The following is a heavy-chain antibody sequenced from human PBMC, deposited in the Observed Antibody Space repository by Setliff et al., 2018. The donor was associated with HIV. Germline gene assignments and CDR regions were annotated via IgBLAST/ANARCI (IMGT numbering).Heavy chain of an antibody. CDR1: GGSFNSYA. J-gene: IGHJ4*02. CDR3: SRGIGVPGSPAGF. V-gene: IGHV1-69*06. Sequence: SVKVSCKASGGSFNSYALDWVRQAPGQGLEWIGGVVPIIGAAKYAPKFQGRVTITADKSTNTAYMELNSLRLDDSAVYFCSRGIGVPGSPAGFWGQGTLVTVSS. D-gene: IGHD6-19*01. CDR2: VVPIIGAA.